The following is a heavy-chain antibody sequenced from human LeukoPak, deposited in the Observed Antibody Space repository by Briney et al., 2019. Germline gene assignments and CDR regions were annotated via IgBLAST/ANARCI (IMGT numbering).Heavy chain of an antibody. CDR1: GFTFSSYG. J-gene: IGHJ4*02. CDR2: IRYDGSNK. V-gene: IGHV3-30*02. CDR3: AKDVEMATISYFDY. D-gene: IGHD5-24*01. Sequence: GGSLRLSCAASGFTFSSYGMHWVRQAPGKGLEWVAFIRYDGSNKYYADSVKGRFTISRDNSKNTLYLKMNSLRAEDTAVYYCAKDVEMATISYFDYWGQGTLVTVSS.